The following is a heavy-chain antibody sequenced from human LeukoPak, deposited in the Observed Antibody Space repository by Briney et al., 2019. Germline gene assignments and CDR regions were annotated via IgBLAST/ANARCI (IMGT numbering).Heavy chain of an antibody. CDR2: IRASGST. V-gene: IGHV4-4*07. D-gene: IGHD3-16*01. Sequence: SETLSLTCTVSGDSIGSYYWSWIPQPAGKGLEWIGRIRASGSTNYNPSLGGRVTMSVDTSKNQFSLNLTSVTAADTAVYHCARNLGYNWFGPWGQGTLVTVSS. J-gene: IGHJ5*02. CDR1: GDSIGSYY. CDR3: ARNLGYNWFGP.